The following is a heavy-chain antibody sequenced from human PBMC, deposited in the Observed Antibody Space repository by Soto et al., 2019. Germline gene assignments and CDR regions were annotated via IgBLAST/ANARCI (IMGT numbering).Heavy chain of an antibody. D-gene: IGHD2-8*01. CDR2: ISTTGRT. CDR1: GDFISNFY. CDR3: ARGMGRYFDL. Sequence: HVQLQESGPGLVKPSETLSLTCTVSGDFISNFYWSWIRQPAGQGLESLGRISTTGRTNYNPSLQSRVARSLDTSKNQFSLRLTSLNAAATAVYFCARGMGRYFDLWGRGTLVTVFS. V-gene: IGHV4-4*07. J-gene: IGHJ2*01.